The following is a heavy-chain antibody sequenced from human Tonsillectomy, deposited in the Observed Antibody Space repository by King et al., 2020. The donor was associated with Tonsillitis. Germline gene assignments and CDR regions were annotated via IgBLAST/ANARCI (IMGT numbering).Heavy chain of an antibody. J-gene: IGHJ3*02. CDR3: ARSTMIAVVDI. V-gene: IGHV4-34*12. Sequence: VQLQQWGAGLLKPSETLSLPCAVYGGSFSGYYWSWIRQPPGKGLEGIGEIIHSGSTNYNPSLKSRVTISVDTSKNQFSLKLTSVTAADTAVYYCARSTMIAVVDIWGQGTMATVSS. CDR2: IIHSGST. CDR1: GGSFSGYY. D-gene: IGHD3-22*01.